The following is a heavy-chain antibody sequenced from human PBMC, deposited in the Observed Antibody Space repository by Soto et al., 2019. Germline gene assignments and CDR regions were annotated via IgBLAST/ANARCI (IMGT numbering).Heavy chain of an antibody. D-gene: IGHD4-17*01. J-gene: IGHJ5*02. CDR2: IYWDDDK. Sequence: QITLKESGPTLVKPTQTLTLTCTFSGFSLSTSGVGVGWIRQPPGKALEWLALIYWDDDKRYSPSLKSRLTITKDTSKNQVVLTMTNMDPVDTATYYCAHRPMRYGDYGENWFDPWGQGTLVTVSS. CDR1: GFSLSTSGVG. CDR3: AHRPMRYGDYGENWFDP. V-gene: IGHV2-5*02.